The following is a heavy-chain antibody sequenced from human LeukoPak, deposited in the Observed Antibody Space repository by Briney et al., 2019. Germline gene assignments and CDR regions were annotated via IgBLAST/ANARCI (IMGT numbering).Heavy chain of an antibody. CDR3: ARGGIVVVPAAIQEPYYFDY. CDR2: IYHSGST. CDR1: GGSISSGGYY. D-gene: IGHD2-2*01. Sequence: SETLSLTCTVSGGSISSGGYYWSWSRQPPGKGLEWIGYIYHSGSTYYNPSLKSRVTISVDRSKNQFSLKLSSVTAADTAVYYCARGGIVVVPAAIQEPYYFDYWGQGTLVTVSS. V-gene: IGHV4-30-2*01. J-gene: IGHJ4*02.